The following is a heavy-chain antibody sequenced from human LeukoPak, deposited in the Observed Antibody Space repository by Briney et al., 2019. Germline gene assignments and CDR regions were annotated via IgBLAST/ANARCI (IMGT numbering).Heavy chain of an antibody. J-gene: IGHJ4*02. CDR2: IGPSGAST. V-gene: IGHV3-23*01. D-gene: IGHD4-23*01. Sequence: PGGSLRLSCAAYAFTFSSYAMSWVRQAPGKGLEWVSAIGPSGASTYYTDSVKGRFTISRDNSENTLYLQMSSLRAEDTAVYYCAKKGGNSGFFDSWGQGTLVTVSS. CDR1: AFTFSSYA. CDR3: AKKGGNSGFFDS.